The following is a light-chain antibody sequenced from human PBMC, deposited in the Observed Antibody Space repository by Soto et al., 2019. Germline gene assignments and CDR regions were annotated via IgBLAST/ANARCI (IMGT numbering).Light chain of an antibody. CDR3: RSYTSSSPV. J-gene: IGLJ2*01. Sequence: QSALTQPASVSGSPGQSITISCTGTSSDVGGYNYVSWYQQHPGKAPKLMIYEVSNRPSGVSNRFSGSKSGNTASLTISGLQAEDEADYYCRSYTSSSPVFGGGTKLTVL. V-gene: IGLV2-14*01. CDR1: SSDVGGYNY. CDR2: EVS.